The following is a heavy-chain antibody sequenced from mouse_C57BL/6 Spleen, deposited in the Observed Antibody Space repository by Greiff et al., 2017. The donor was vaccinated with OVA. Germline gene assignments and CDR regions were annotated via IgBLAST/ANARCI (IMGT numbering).Heavy chain of an antibody. D-gene: IGHD4-1*01. Sequence: VHVKQSGPELVKPGASVKISCKASGYSFTDYNMNWVKQSNGKSLEWIGVINPNYGTTSYNQKFKGKATLTVDQSSSTAYMQLNSLTSEDSAVYYCARGEVTGTCMDYWGQGTSVTVSS. CDR3: ARGEVTGTCMDY. CDR1: GYSFTDYN. V-gene: IGHV1-39*01. J-gene: IGHJ4*01. CDR2: INPNYGTT.